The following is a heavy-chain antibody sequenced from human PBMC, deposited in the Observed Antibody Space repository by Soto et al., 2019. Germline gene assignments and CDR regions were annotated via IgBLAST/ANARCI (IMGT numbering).Heavy chain of an antibody. CDR3: ARDIVVVPAATSRYYGDYYYGMDV. D-gene: IGHD2-2*01. J-gene: IGHJ6*02. Sequence: ASVKVSCKASGYSFTSLDINWVRQTAGQGLEWMGWISAYNGNTNYAQKLQGRVTMTTDTSTSTAYMELRSLRSDDTAVYYCARDIVVVPAATSRYYGDYYYGMDVWGQGTTVTVSS. CDR2: ISAYNGNT. CDR1: GYSFTSLD. V-gene: IGHV1-18*01.